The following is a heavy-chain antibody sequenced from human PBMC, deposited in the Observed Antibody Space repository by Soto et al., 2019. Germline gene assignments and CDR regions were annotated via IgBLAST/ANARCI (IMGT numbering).Heavy chain of an antibody. CDR3: AKAAIVVVVAARFDY. V-gene: IGHV3-23*01. CDR2: ISGSGGST. J-gene: IGHJ4*02. D-gene: IGHD2-15*01. Sequence: GGSLRLSCAASGFTFSGYAMSWVRQAPGKGLESVSAISGSGGSTYYADSVKGRFTISRDNSKNTLYLQMKSLRAEDTAVYYCAKAAIVVVVAARFDYWGQGTLVTVS. CDR1: GFTFSGYA.